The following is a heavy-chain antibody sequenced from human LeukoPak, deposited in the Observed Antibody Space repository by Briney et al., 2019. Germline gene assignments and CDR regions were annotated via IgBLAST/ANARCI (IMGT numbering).Heavy chain of an antibody. V-gene: IGHV1-3*04. CDR2: INTGNGNT. D-gene: IGHD5-12*01. CDR3: ARKDIVAMGEAFDI. J-gene: IGHJ3*02. Sequence: ASVKVSCKASGYTLTTYAMHWVRQAPGQRLEWMGWINTGNGNTKYSQNFQGRVTITRDTSASTAYMELSSLRSEDTAVYYCARKDIVAMGEAFDIWGQGTMVTVSS. CDR1: GYTLTTYA.